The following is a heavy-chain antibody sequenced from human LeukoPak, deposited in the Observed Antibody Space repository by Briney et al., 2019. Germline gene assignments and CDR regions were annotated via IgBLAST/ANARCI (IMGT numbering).Heavy chain of an antibody. CDR3: ARRQYSSSWYWFDP. V-gene: IGHV4-39*01. D-gene: IGHD6-13*01. CDR1: GVSISSSSYF. CDR2: IYYSGTT. Sequence: SETLSLTCTVSGVSISSSSYFWGWIRQPPGKGLEWIGNIYYSGTTYYNPSLKSRVTISVDTSKNQFSLKLSSVTAADTAVYYCARRQYSSSWYWFDPWGQGTLVTVSS. J-gene: IGHJ5*02.